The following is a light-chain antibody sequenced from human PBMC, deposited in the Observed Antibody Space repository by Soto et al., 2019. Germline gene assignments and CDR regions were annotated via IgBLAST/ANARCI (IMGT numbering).Light chain of an antibody. Sequence: ELVLTQSPGTLSLSPGERATLSCRASQSVSTNYLAWYQQKPGQAPRLLIFDASSRATGIPDRFSGSGSGTDFPLTISRLEPEDFAAYYCQQYDTSLPGITFGQGTRLEIK. CDR3: QQYDTSLPGIT. CDR1: QSVSTNY. J-gene: IGKJ5*01. V-gene: IGKV3-20*01. CDR2: DAS.